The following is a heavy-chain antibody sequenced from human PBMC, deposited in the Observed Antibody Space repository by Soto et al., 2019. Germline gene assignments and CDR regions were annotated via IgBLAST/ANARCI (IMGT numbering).Heavy chain of an antibody. V-gene: IGHV3-23*01. CDR1: GFIFSNYA. Sequence: PGGSLRLSCAASGFIFSNYALSWVRQTPGQGLEWVSAILGSGGSTYHADSVKGRFTISRDNSKNTLYLQMNSLRAEDTAVYYCAKNSRRDYVRAYFDYWGQGALVTVSS. CDR3: AKNSRRDYVRAYFDY. J-gene: IGHJ4*02. D-gene: IGHD4-17*01. CDR2: ILGSGGST.